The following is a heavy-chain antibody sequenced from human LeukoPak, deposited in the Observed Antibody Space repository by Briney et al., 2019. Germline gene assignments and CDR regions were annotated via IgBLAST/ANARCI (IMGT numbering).Heavy chain of an antibody. D-gene: IGHD1-26*01. J-gene: IGHJ5*02. Sequence: SETLSLTCTVSGGSISSGGYYWSWIRQHPGKGLEWIGYIYYSGSTYYNPSLKSRATISVDTSKNQFSLKLSSVTAADTAVYYCARVTRELWFDPWGQGTLVTVSS. CDR3: ARVTRELWFDP. V-gene: IGHV4-31*03. CDR1: GGSISSGGYY. CDR2: IYYSGST.